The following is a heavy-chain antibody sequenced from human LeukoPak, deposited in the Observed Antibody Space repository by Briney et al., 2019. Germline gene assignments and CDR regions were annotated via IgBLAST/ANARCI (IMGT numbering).Heavy chain of an antibody. J-gene: IGHJ4*02. CDR1: GLTFSSYW. V-gene: IGHV3-74*01. CDR2: INSDGNTT. D-gene: IGHD3-10*01. CDR3: ARVLDGSGSRSFDY. Sequence: GGSLRLSCGASGLTFSSYWMHWVRQAPGRGLVWVSRINSDGNTTNYADSVRGRFTISRDNAKNTLHLQMNSLRAEDTAVYFCARVLDGSGSRSFDYWGQGSLVTVSS.